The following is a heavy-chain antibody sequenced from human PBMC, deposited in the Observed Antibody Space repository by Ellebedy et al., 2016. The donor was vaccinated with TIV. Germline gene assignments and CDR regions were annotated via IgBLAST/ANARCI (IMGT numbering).Heavy chain of an antibody. Sequence: ASVKVSCKASGGTFSNYGINWVRQAPGQGLEWMGQINPSGDTKKLDRVVITKDASTSTAYMELSSLRSEDTATYFCARDSGDYAPDYWGQGTLVTVSA. J-gene: IGHJ4*02. CDR3: ARDSGDYAPDY. CDR2: INPSGDT. D-gene: IGHD4-17*01. CDR1: GGTFSNYG. V-gene: IGHV1-69*05.